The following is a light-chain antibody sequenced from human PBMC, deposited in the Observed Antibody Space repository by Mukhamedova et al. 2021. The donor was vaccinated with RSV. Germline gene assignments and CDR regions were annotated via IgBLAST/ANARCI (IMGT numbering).Light chain of an antibody. Sequence: GERATLSCRASQSVSSNLAWYQQKPGQAPRLLIYGASTRATGIPARFSGSGSGTEFTLTISSLQSEDFAVYYCQQYNNWLPGTFG. CDR1: QSVSSN. V-gene: IGKV3-15*01. CDR2: GAS. J-gene: IGKJ1*01. CDR3: QQYNNWLPGT.